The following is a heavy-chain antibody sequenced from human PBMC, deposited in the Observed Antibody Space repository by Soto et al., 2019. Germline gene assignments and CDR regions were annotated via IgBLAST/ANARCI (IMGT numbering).Heavy chain of an antibody. V-gene: IGHV4-31*03. D-gene: IGHD3-22*01. J-gene: IGHJ4*02. Sequence: KTSETLSLTCTVSGGSISSGGYYWSWIRQHPGKGLEWIGYIYYSGSTYYNPSLKSRVTISVDTSKNQFSLKLSSVTAADTAVYYCASTTSDSSGYSDYFDYWGQGTLVTVSS. CDR2: IYYSGST. CDR1: GGSISSGGYY. CDR3: ASTTSDSSGYSDYFDY.